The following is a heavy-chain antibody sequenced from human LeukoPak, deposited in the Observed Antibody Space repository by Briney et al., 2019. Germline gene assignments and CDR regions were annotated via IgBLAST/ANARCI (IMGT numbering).Heavy chain of an antibody. CDR3: ARSGGFGELFHNWFDP. D-gene: IGHD3-10*01. CDR1: GFTFSSYG. Sequence: GGSLRLSCAASGFTFSSYGMHWVRQAPGKGLEWVAVIWYDGSNKYYADSVKGRFTISRDNSKNTLYLQMNSLRAEDTAVYYCARSGGFGELFHNWFDPWGQGTLVTVSS. V-gene: IGHV3-33*08. CDR2: IWYDGSNK. J-gene: IGHJ5*02.